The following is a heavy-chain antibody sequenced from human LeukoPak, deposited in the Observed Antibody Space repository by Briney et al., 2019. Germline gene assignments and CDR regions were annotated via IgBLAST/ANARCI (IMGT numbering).Heavy chain of an antibody. CDR2: INHSGST. D-gene: IGHD5-18*01. V-gene: IGHV4-34*01. Sequence: PSETLSLTRAVYGGSFSGYYWSWIRQPPGKGLEWIGQINHSGSTNYNPSLKSRVTISVDTSKNQFSLKLSSVTAAGTAVYYCARGRYRFDPWGQGTLVTVSS. CDR1: GGSFSGYY. J-gene: IGHJ5*02. CDR3: ARGRYRFDP.